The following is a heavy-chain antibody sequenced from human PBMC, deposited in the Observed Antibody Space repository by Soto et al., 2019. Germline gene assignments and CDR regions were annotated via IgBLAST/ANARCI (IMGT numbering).Heavy chain of an antibody. D-gene: IGHD3-22*01. CDR3: STGGYYFDY. J-gene: IGHJ4*02. Sequence: GGSLRLSCAGSGFTFSNAWMNWVRQAPGKGLEWVGRIKSKPAGGSIDYAAPVKGRFTISREDSKTTVYLQMNSLKTDDTAVYYCSTGGYYFDYWGLGTLVTVSS. V-gene: IGHV3-15*07. CDR2: IKSKPAGGSI. CDR1: GFTFSNAW.